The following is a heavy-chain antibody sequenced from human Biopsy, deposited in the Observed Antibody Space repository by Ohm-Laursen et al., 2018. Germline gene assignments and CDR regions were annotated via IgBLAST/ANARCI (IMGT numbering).Heavy chain of an antibody. J-gene: IGHJ4*02. CDR2: IIPIFGTA. CDR1: GGTFSSYA. CDR3: ARGGVDTAMVEN. Sequence: SSVKVSCKASGGTFSSYAISWVRQAPGQGLEWMGGIIPIFGTANYAQKFQGRVTITADESTSTAYMELSSLRSDDTAVYYCARGGVDTAMVENWGQGTLVTVSS. D-gene: IGHD5-18*01. V-gene: IGHV1-69*01.